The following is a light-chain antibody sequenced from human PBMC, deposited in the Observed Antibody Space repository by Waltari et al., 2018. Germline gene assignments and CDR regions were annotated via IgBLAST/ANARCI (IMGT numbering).Light chain of an antibody. CDR2: EVS. V-gene: IGKV2-30*02. CDR3: MQGTHWPRT. Sequence: DVVMTQSPLSLPVTLGQPASISCRSTQSLVHTNGNTYLNWFQQGPGQSPRRLIYEVSNRDSGVPDRFSGSGSGTDFTLKSSRVEAEDVGVYYCMQGTHWPRTFGQGTNVEI. CDR1: QSLVHTNGNTY. J-gene: IGKJ1*01.